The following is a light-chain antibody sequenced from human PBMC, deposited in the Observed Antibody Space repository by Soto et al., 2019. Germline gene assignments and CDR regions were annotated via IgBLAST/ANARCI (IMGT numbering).Light chain of an antibody. V-gene: IGKV1-5*03. Sequence: DIQMTQSPSTLSASVGDRITITCRASQSISSWLAWYQQKPGKAPKSLIYKASSLESGVPSRFSGSGSGTDFTLTISSLQSDDFAAYYCQQYRSYPTTFGQGTRLEIK. CDR1: QSISSW. CDR3: QQYRSYPTT. J-gene: IGKJ5*01. CDR2: KAS.